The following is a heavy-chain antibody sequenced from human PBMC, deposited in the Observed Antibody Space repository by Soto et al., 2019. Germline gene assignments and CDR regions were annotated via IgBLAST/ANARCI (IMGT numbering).Heavy chain of an antibody. CDR3: ASHGGGSSWYDGMDV. D-gene: IGHD6-13*01. CDR2: IYYSGST. V-gene: IGHV4-39*01. Sequence: PSETLSLTCTVSGGSISSSSYYWGWIRQPPGKGLEWIGSIYYSGSTYYNPSLKSRVTISVDTSKNQFSLKLSSVTAADTAVYYCASHGGGSSWYDGMDVWGQGTTVTVSS. CDR1: GGSISSSSYY. J-gene: IGHJ6*02.